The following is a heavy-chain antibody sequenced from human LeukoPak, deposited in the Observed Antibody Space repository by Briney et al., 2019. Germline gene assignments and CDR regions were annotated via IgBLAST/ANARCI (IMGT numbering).Heavy chain of an antibody. V-gene: IGHV3-49*04. D-gene: IGHD1-26*01. CDR2: IRSKAYGGTT. CDR3: TRGGSYSWTFDY. J-gene: IGHJ4*02. Sequence: PGGSLRLSCTASGFTFGDYAMSWVRQAPGKGLEWVGFIRSKAYGGTTEYAASVKGRFTISRDDSKSIAYLQMNSLKTEDTAVYYCTRGGSYSWTFDYWGQGTLVTVSS. CDR1: GFTFGDYA.